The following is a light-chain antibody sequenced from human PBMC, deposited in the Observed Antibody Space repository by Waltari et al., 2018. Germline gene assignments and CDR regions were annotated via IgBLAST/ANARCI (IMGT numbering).Light chain of an antibody. CDR3: QQYNKLPPLT. Sequence: EVLMTQSPATLSVSPGERVTLSCRASQNIHDNLAWYQQKPGQAPRLLIYGASTRATAIPARFRGSGSGTEFTLTISSLQSEDFAIYYCQQYNKLPPLTFGGGTKVEIK. CDR2: GAS. V-gene: IGKV3-15*01. CDR1: QNIHDN. J-gene: IGKJ4*01.